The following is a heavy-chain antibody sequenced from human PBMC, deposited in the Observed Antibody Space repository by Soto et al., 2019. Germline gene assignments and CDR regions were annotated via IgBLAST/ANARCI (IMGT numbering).Heavy chain of an antibody. J-gene: IGHJ4*02. CDR3: GRSLVVTAIDT. Sequence: ASVKVSCKASGFTLTNYYFHWVRQAPGQGLEWMGILHPNGCVTTTAQTVRGIFTISRDTSTTSLDMELSSLTSDETAVYDCGRSLVVTAIDTGGQGALDTVSS. V-gene: IGHV1-46*01. CDR2: LHPNGCVT. CDR1: GFTLTNYY. D-gene: IGHD2-21*02.